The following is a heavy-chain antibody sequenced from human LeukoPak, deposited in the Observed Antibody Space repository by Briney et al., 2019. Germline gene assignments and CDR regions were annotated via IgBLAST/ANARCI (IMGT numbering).Heavy chain of an antibody. D-gene: IGHD2-15*01. V-gene: IGHV4-59*12. J-gene: IGHJ6*03. Sequence: SETLSLTCTVSGGSISSYYWGWIRQSPGKGLECIGYIYYSASPYYNPSLKSRVTMSQDTSKNQFSLKLSSVTAADTAVYYCARDSGGGYYYYYYMDVWGKGTTVTVSS. CDR2: IYYSASP. CDR3: ARDSGGGYYYYYYMDV. CDR1: GGSISSYY.